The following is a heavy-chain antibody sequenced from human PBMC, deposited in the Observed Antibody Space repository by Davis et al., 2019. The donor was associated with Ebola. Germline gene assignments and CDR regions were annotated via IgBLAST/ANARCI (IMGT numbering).Heavy chain of an antibody. Sequence: SETLSLTCIVSGGSISDYYWNWIRQSPGKGLEWIGFGHHSGSTHYDPSLRSRVTISVDTSKNQFYLNIYSVTAADTAVYYCARGTVVVVAATLYYYYGMDVWGQGTTVTVSS. CDR3: ARGTVVVVAATLYYYYGMDV. CDR2: GHHSGST. CDR1: GGSISDYY. V-gene: IGHV4-59*01. D-gene: IGHD2-15*01. J-gene: IGHJ6*02.